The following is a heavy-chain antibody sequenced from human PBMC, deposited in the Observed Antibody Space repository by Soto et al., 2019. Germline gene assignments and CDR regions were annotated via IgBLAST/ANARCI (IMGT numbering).Heavy chain of an antibody. CDR1: GFTFSSYA. CDR2: ISGGGDGT. D-gene: IGHD2-15*01. J-gene: IGHJ3*02. CDR3: AKKGLGALTTYCSGGDCHYALDI. V-gene: IGHV3-23*01. Sequence: EVQLLESGGGLVQPGGSLRLSCAASGFTFSSYAMSWVRQAPGKGLEWVSTISGGGDGTYYADSVKGRFTISRDNSRNTVYLQMTSHRAEDTAVYYCAKKGLGALTTYCSGGDCHYALDIGGQGTMVTVSS.